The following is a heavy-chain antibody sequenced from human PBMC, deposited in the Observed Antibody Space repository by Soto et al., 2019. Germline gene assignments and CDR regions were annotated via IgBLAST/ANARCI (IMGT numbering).Heavy chain of an antibody. CDR3: ARGSYYDFWSGYHDLFDY. Sequence: EVQLVESGGGLVQPGGSLRLSCAASGFTFSSYSMNWVRQAPGKGLEWVSYISSSSSTIYYADSVKGRFTISRDNAKNSLYLQMNSLRDEDTAVYYCARGSYYDFWSGYHDLFDYWGQGNLVTVSS. V-gene: IGHV3-48*02. CDR2: ISSSSSTI. D-gene: IGHD3-3*01. J-gene: IGHJ4*02. CDR1: GFTFSSYS.